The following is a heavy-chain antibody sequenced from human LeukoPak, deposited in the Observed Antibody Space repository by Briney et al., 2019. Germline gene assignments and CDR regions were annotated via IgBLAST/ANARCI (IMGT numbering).Heavy chain of an antibody. Sequence: PGRSLRLSCAASGFTFSSYGMHWVRQAPGKGLEWVAVISYDGSNKYYADSVKGRFTISRDNAKHTLYLQMNSLRAEDTAVYYCARKPDYYGADYWGQGTLVTVSS. D-gene: IGHD3-10*01. V-gene: IGHV3-30*03. CDR2: ISYDGSNK. CDR1: GFTFSSYG. J-gene: IGHJ4*02. CDR3: ARKPDYYGADY.